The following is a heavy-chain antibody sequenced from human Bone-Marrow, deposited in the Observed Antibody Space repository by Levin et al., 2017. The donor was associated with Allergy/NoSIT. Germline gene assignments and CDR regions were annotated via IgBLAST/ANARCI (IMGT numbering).Heavy chain of an antibody. CDR3: YASGTYYSGFDY. D-gene: IGHD3-10*01. CDR1: GGSMSSSAFY. Sequence: PSQTLSLTCSVSGGSMSSSAFYWGWIRQPPGKGLEWIGSIYYSGSTYYNPSLKSRVTVSADTSKNQFSLKLSSVTAADTAVYYCYASGTYYSGFDYWGQGTLVTVSS. CDR2: IYYSGST. V-gene: IGHV4-39*01. J-gene: IGHJ4*02.